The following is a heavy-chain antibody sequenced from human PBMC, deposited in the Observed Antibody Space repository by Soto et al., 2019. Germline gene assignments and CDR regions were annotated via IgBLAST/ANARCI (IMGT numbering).Heavy chain of an antibody. Sequence: GASVKVSCKASGYTFTSYGISWVRQAPGQGLEWMGWISAYNGNTNYAQKLRGRVTMTTDTSTSTAYMELRSLRSDDTAVYYCARFEQWLVRDDAFDIWGQGTMVTVSS. V-gene: IGHV1-18*01. D-gene: IGHD6-19*01. J-gene: IGHJ3*02. CDR2: ISAYNGNT. CDR1: GYTFTSYG. CDR3: ARFEQWLVRDDAFDI.